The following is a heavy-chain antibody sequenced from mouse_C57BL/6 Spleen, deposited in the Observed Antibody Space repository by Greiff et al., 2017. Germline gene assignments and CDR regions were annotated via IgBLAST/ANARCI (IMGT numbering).Heavy chain of an antibody. CDR1: GYTFTSYW. CDR3: ARGGLSFDY. V-gene: IGHV1-55*01. J-gene: IGHJ2*01. Sequence: QFQLQQPGAELVKPGASVKMSCKASGYTFTSYWINWVKQRPGQGLEWIGDIYPGSGSNNYNEKFKSKATLTVDKSSSTAYMQLSILTSEDSAVYYCARGGLSFDYWGQGTTLTVSS. D-gene: IGHD3-2*02. CDR2: IYPGSGSN.